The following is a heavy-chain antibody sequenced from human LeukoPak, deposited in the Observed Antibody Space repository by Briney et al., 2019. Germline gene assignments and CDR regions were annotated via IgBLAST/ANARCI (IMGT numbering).Heavy chain of an antibody. CDR3: ARDCSKGVCFPRDY. J-gene: IGHJ4*02. CDR2: ITTYNGNR. V-gene: IGHV1-18*01. D-gene: IGHD2-8*01. CDR1: GYTLSDYG. Sequence: ASVKVSCKASGYTLSDYGISWVRQAPGQGLEWVGWITTYNGNRKYAEKFQGRVTMTTDTSTSTYYMEMRSLRSDDTAIYYCARDCSKGVCFPRDYWGQGTQITVST.